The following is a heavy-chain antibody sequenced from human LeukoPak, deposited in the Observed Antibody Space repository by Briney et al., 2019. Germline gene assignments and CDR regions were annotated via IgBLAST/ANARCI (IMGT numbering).Heavy chain of an antibody. V-gene: IGHV4-59*01. J-gene: IGHJ4*02. D-gene: IGHD1-1*01. CDR2: ISYRGTT. CDR3: ARYIIATAYYFDY. Sequence: PSETLSLTCTVSGVSISSSYWSWIRQPPGKGLEWIGYISYRGTTKYNPSLKSRVTISFDTSKNQVSLNFTSVTAADTAVYYCARYIIATAYYFDYWGQGTLVTVSS. CDR1: GVSISSSY.